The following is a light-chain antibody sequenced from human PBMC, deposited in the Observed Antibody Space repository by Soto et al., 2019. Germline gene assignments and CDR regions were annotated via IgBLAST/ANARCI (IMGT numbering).Light chain of an antibody. CDR3: QQYGSSPIT. V-gene: IGKV3-20*01. CDR1: QSVSSCY. J-gene: IGKJ5*01. Sequence: EIVLTQSPATLSLSPGERATLSCRASQSVSSCYLAWYQKKPGQAPRLLIYGASSRATGIPDRFSGSGSGTDFTLTISRLEPEDFAVYYWQQYGSSPITFGQGTRLEIK. CDR2: GAS.